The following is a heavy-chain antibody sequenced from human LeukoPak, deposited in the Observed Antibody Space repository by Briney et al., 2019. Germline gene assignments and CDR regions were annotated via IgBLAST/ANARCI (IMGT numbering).Heavy chain of an antibody. J-gene: IGHJ3*02. CDR1: GGSISSGGYY. CDR3: ARAERQEGRAFDI. CDR2: IYYSRST. V-gene: IGHV4-31*03. Sequence: SETLSLTCTVSGGSISSGGYYWSWIRQHPGKGLEWIGYIYYSRSTYYNPSLKSRVTISVDTSKNQFSLKLSSVTAADTAVYYCARAERQEGRAFDIWGQGTMVTVSS.